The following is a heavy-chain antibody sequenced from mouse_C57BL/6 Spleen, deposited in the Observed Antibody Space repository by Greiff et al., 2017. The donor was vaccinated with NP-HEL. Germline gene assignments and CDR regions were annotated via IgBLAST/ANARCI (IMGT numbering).Heavy chain of an antibody. CDR1: GYTFTSYW. V-gene: IGHV1-64*01. J-gene: IGHJ4*01. CDR3: ARDYGNPYYYAMDY. CDR2: IHPNSGST. Sequence: VQLQQPGAELVKPGASVKLSCKASGYTFTSYWMHWVKQRPGQGLEWIGMIHPNSGSTNYNEKFKSKATLTVDKSSSTAYMQLSSLTSEDSAVYYCARDYGNPYYYAMDYWGQGTSVTVSS. D-gene: IGHD2-1*01.